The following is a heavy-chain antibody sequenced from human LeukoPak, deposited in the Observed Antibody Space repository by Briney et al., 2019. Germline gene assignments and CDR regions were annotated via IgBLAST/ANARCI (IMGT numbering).Heavy chain of an antibody. Sequence: SETLSLTCTVSGGSISSYYWSWVRQPAGKGLESIGHISTSGSTNYNPSLKSRVTMSVDTSKNQFSLKLSSVTAADTAVYYCARVWGYDTYYFDYWGQGTLVTVSS. V-gene: IGHV4-4*07. CDR3: ARVWGYDTYYFDY. J-gene: IGHJ4*02. CDR1: GGSISSYY. D-gene: IGHD5-12*01. CDR2: ISTSGST.